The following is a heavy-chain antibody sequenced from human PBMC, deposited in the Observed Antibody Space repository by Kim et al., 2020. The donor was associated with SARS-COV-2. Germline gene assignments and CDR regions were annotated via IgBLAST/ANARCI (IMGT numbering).Heavy chain of an antibody. J-gene: IGHJ6*02. CDR1: GGSISSGGYY. V-gene: IGHV4-31*03. CDR2: IYYSGST. Sequence: SETLSLTCTVSGGSISSGGYYWSWIRQHPGKGLEWIGYIYYSGSTYYNPSLKSRVTISVDTSKNQFSLKLSSVTAADTAVYYCARDLMDHYGMDVWGQGTTVTVSS. CDR3: ARDLMDHYGMDV.